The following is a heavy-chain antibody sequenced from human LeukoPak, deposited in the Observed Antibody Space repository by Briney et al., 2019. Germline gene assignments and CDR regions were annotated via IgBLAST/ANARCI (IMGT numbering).Heavy chain of an antibody. CDR3: ARDGGRDCTYWYYY. J-gene: IGHJ4*02. V-gene: IGHV3-11*06. Sequence: GGSLRLSCAASGFNFRDYHMSWIRQAPGKGLEWVAYIVGSSSYTNYADSVKGRFTISRDNGENSLYLQMNSLRDEYTAVYYCARDGGRDCTYWYYYWGQGTLVTVSS. D-gene: IGHD2-8*02. CDR2: IVGSSSYT. CDR1: GFNFRDYH.